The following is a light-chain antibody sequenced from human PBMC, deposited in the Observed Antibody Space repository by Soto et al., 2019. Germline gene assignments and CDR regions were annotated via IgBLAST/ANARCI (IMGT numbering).Light chain of an antibody. CDR1: SSDVGGYNY. J-gene: IGLJ1*01. CDR3: SSYTSSSTLLYV. V-gene: IGLV2-14*01. CDR2: DVS. Sequence: QSALTQPASVSGSPGKSITISCTGTSSDVGGYNYVSWYQQHPGKAPKLMIYDVSNRPSGVSNRFSGSKSGNTASLTISGLQAEDEAEYYCSSYTSSSTLLYVFGTGTKLTVL.